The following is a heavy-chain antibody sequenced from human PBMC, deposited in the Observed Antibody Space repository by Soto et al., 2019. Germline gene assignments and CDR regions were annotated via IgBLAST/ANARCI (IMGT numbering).Heavy chain of an antibody. Sequence: QVQLVESGGGVVQPGRSLRLSCAASGFTFSSYGMHWVRQAPGKRLEWVAVIWYDGSNKYYAASVKGRFTISRDNSKNTLYLQMNSLRAEDTAVYYCAREGFGFQHWGQGTLVTVSS. V-gene: IGHV3-33*01. D-gene: IGHD3-10*01. J-gene: IGHJ1*01. CDR3: AREGFGFQH. CDR2: IWYDGSNK. CDR1: GFTFSSYG.